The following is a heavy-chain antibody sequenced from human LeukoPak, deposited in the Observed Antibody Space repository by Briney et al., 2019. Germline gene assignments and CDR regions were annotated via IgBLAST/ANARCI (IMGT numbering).Heavy chain of an antibody. CDR1: GYTFTGYY. V-gene: IGHV1-2*02. CDR2: INPNSGGT. D-gene: IGHD2-2*01. J-gene: IGHJ6*03. Sequence: GASVKVSCKASGYTFTGYYMHWVRQAPGQGLEWMGWINPNSGGTNYAQKFQGRVTMTRDTSISTAYMELSRLRSDDTAVYYCAAIDDSTGWDMDVWGKGTTVTVSS. CDR3: AAIDDSTGWDMDV.